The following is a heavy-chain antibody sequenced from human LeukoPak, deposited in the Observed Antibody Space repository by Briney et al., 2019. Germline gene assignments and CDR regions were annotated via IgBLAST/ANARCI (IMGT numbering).Heavy chain of an antibody. D-gene: IGHD3-10*01. CDR2: ISSSGSTI. CDR1: GFTFSDYY. Sequence: KPGGSLRLSCAASGFTFSDYYMSWIRQAPGKGLEWVSYISSSGSTIYYAGSVKGRFTISRDNAKNSLYLQMNSLRAEDTAVYYCASFGYGGARDQDYWGQGTLVTVSS. V-gene: IGHV3-11*01. J-gene: IGHJ4*02. CDR3: ASFGYGGARDQDY.